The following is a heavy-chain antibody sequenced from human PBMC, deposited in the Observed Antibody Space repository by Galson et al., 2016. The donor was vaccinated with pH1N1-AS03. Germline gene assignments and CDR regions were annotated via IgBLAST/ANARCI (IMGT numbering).Heavy chain of an antibody. CDR1: GFAVRANA. D-gene: IGHD1-26*01. CDR2: IDGGRENT. CDR3: AKDVLSWAFDH. J-gene: IGHJ4*02. V-gene: IGHV3-23*01. Sequence: SLRLSCAASGFAVRANAMSWVRQAPGKGLEWVSAIDGGRENTHHADSVKGRFTISRDNSKNTLYLQMSSLRPEDTAVYYCAKDVLSWAFDHWGQGALVTVSS.